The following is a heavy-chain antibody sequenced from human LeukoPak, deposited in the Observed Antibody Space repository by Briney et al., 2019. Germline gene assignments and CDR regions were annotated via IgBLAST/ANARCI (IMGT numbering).Heavy chain of an antibody. V-gene: IGHV4-34*01. CDR1: GGSFSGYY. J-gene: IGHJ1*01. Sequence: SETLSLTCAVYGGSFSGYYWSWIRQPPGKGREWIREINHSGSTNYNPSLKSRVTISVDTSKNQFSLKLSSVTDADTAVYYCARGSIPPVVTPRGFYFQHWGQGTLVTVSS. CDR2: INHSGST. CDR3: ARGSIPPVVTPRGFYFQH. D-gene: IGHD4-23*01.